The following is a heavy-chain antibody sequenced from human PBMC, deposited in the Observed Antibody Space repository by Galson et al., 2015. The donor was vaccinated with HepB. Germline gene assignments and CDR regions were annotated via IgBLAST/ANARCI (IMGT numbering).Heavy chain of an antibody. CDR2: INSGGGT. CDR1: GFTVSSNY. J-gene: IGHJ4*02. D-gene: IGHD6-6*01. CDR3: VKDWQLFHLGY. V-gene: IGHV3-66*01. Sequence: SLRLSCAASGFTVSSNYMSWVRQAPGKGLERVSFINSGGGTYYVDSVKGRFSISRDNSKNMLYLQMNSLRADDTAVYYCVKDWQLFHLGYWGQGTQVTFSS.